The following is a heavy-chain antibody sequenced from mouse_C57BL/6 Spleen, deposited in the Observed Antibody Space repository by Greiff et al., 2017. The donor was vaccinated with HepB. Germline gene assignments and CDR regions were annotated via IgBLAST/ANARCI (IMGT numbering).Heavy chain of an antibody. Sequence: ESGPGLVKPSQSLSLTCSVTGYSITSGYYWNWIRQFPGNKLEWMGYISYDGSNNYNPSLKNRISITRDTSKNQLFLKLNSVTTEDTATYYCANYYSPYPNWYFDVWGTGTTVTVSS. D-gene: IGHD1-1*01. CDR2: ISYDGSN. CDR1: GYSITSGYY. V-gene: IGHV3-6*01. J-gene: IGHJ1*03. CDR3: ANYYSPYPNWYFDV.